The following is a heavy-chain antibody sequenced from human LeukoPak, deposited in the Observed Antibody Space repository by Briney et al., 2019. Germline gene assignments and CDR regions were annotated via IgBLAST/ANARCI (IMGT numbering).Heavy chain of an antibody. J-gene: IGHJ6*03. CDR1: GFTFSDYY. Sequence: KPGGSLRLSCAASGFTFSDYYMTWIRQAPGKGLEGVSYISSGGDTIYYADSVKGRFTISRDNAKDSLYLQMNSLRAEDTAVYYCARLGHYYYFMDFWGTGTRVTVSS. V-gene: IGHV3-11*01. CDR2: ISSGGDTI. CDR3: ARLGHYYYFMDF. D-gene: IGHD1-26*01.